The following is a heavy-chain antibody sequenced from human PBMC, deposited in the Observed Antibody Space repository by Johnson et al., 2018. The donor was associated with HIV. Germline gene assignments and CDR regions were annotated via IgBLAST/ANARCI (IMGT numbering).Heavy chain of an antibody. CDR3: TTDRVGSGSHDAFDI. CDR1: GFTFRNFA. J-gene: IGHJ3*02. Sequence: QVQLVESGGGVVQPGRSLRLSCAASGFTFRNFAMHWVRQAPGKGLEWLAVISYDGSNKYYADSVKGRFTISRDNSKNTLYLQMNSLNSEDTAVYYCTTDRVGSGSHDAFDIWGQGTIVTVSS. D-gene: IGHD1-26*01. V-gene: IGHV3-30*07. CDR2: ISYDGSNK.